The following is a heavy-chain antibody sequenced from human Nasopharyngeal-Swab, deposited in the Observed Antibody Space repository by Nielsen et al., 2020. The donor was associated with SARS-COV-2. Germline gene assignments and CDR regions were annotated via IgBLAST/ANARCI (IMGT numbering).Heavy chain of an antibody. CDR1: GGSISSYY. CDR3: AREVTIFGVVIPRNWFDP. Sequence: SETLSLTCTVSGGSISSYYWSWIRQPAGKGLEWIGRIYTSGSTNYNPSLKSRVTMSVGTSKNQFSLKLSSVTAADTAVYYCAREVTIFGVVIPRNWFDPWGQGTLVTVSS. CDR2: IYTSGST. V-gene: IGHV4-4*07. D-gene: IGHD3-3*01. J-gene: IGHJ5*02.